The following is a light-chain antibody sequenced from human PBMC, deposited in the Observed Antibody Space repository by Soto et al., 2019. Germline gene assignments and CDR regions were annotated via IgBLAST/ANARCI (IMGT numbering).Light chain of an antibody. V-gene: IGKV1-13*01. CDR1: QAISTA. CDR3: QLFDAYPPLLT. J-gene: IGKJ4*01. CDR2: DAS. Sequence: AIQLTQSPSSLSASVGDRVTITCRASQAISTALACYQQTPGKPPKLLIYDASSLERGVPSRFSGSGSGTNFALTISSLQPEDFATYFCQLFDAYPPLLTFGGGTKVEIK.